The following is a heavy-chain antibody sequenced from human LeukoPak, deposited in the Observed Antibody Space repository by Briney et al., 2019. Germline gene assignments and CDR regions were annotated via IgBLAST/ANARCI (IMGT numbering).Heavy chain of an antibody. J-gene: IGHJ3*02. D-gene: IGHD2-2*01. V-gene: IGHV3-48*03. CDR3: ARQRYQRDGFDI. CDR2: IITSGTTI. CDR1: GFTFRNYE. Sequence: PGGSLRLSXAASGFTFRNYEMNWVRQAPGKGLEWVSYIITSGTTIYYADSVKGRFTISRDNAKNSLYLQMNSLRAEDTAVYYCARQRYQRDGFDIWGQGTMVTVSS.